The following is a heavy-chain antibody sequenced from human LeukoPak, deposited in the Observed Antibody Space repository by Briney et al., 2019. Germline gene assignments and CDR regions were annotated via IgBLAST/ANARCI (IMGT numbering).Heavy chain of an antibody. CDR3: ARDGGEDCSSTSCFDNWFDP. V-gene: IGHV3-7*01. J-gene: IGHJ5*02. D-gene: IGHD2-2*01. Sequence: GSLRLSCAASGFTSSSYWMTWVRPAPGKGLEWVANIKQDGNEKYYVDSVKGRFTISRDNSKNTLYLQMNSLRAEDTAVYYRARDGGEDCSSTSCFDNWFDPWGQGTLVTVSS. CDR2: IKQDGNEK. CDR1: GFTSSSYW.